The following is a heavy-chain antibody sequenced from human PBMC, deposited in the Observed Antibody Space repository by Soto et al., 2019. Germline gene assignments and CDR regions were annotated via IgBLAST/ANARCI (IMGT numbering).Heavy chain of an antibody. CDR1: GFSLSTSVVG. CDR2: IYGSDDK. Sequence: GPTLVIPTHTLTLTCTFSGFSLSTSVVGVGWIRQPPGKALELLALIYGSDDKRYRPSLKSRLTITKDTSKNQVVLTMTNMDPVDKATYSCANCDASGSDWFDPWGQGTLVTVYS. V-gene: IGHV2-5*01. D-gene: IGHD3-10*01. CDR3: ANCDASGSDWFDP. J-gene: IGHJ5*02.